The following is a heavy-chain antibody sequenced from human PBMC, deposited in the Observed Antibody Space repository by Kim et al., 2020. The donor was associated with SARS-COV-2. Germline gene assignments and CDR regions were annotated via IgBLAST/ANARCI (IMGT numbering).Heavy chain of an antibody. Sequence: DYAVSVKSRITITPDTSKNQFPLQLSSVTPEDTAVYYCARGGQGITMIVVWGQGTLVTVSS. V-gene: IGHV6-1*01. J-gene: IGHJ4*02. CDR3: ARGGQGITMIVV. D-gene: IGHD3-22*01.